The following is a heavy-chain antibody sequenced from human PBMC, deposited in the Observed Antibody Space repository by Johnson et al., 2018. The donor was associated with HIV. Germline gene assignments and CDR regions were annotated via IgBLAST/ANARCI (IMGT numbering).Heavy chain of an antibody. J-gene: IGHJ3*02. CDR1: GFTFSNAW. Sequence: VQLVESGVGLVKPGGSLRLSCAASGFTFSNAWMSWVRQAPGKGLEWVGRIKSKTAGGTTDYAAPVKGRFTIPRDNSKNTLYLQMNSLRAEDTAVYYCAKVRGWSDDTFDIWGQGTMVTVSS. CDR3: AKVRGWSDDTFDI. D-gene: IGHD5-12*01. CDR2: IKSKTAGGTT. V-gene: IGHV3-15*01.